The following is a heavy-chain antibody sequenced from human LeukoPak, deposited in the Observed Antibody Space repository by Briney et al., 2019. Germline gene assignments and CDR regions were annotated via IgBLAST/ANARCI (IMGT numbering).Heavy chain of an antibody. J-gene: IGHJ4*02. Sequence: SVKVSCKASGGTFRSYTISWVRQAPGQGLEWMGRIIPILGIANYAQKFQGRVTITADKSTSTAYMELSSLRSDDTAVYYCARSEMATIAADYWGQGTLVTVSS. D-gene: IGHD5-24*01. CDR1: GGTFRSYT. CDR3: ARSEMATIAADY. CDR2: IIPILGIA. V-gene: IGHV1-69*02.